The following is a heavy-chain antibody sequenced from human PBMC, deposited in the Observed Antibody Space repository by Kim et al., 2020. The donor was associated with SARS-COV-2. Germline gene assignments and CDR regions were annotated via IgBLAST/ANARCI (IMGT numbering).Heavy chain of an antibody. D-gene: IGHD6-13*01. CDR2: IYSGNKT. J-gene: IGHJ4*02. Sequence: GGSLRLSCAASGFTVSSNYMSWLRQAPGKGLEWLSVIYSGNKTYYVESVKGRFTISRDNSKNTPYLQMSSVRVEDTAVYYWATSLVAAGVVWGQG. V-gene: IGHV3-66*01. CDR1: GFTVSSNY. CDR3: ATSLVAAGVV.